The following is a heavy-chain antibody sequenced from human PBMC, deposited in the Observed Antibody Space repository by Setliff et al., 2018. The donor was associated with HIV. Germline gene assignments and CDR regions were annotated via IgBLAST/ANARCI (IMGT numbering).Heavy chain of an antibody. Sequence: GGSLRLSCAASGFIFSAYSMVWVRQAPGKGLEWVSSITRSGSHRFSAGSVKGRFTISRDNPKNSLYLQMNNLRVEDTAVYYCARAHDNHDSSGYSHDSWGQGSLVTVSS. CDR3: ARAHDNHDSSGYSHDS. CDR2: ITRSGSHR. D-gene: IGHD3-22*01. V-gene: IGHV3-21*06. J-gene: IGHJ4*02. CDR1: GFIFSAYS.